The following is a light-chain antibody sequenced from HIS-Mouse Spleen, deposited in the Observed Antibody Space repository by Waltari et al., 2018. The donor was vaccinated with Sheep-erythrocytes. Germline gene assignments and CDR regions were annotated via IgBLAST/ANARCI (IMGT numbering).Light chain of an antibody. CDR3: CSYAGSYNHV. CDR1: SSDVGGYNN. V-gene: IGLV2-11*01. J-gene: IGLJ1*01. Sequence: QSALTPPRSVSGSPGQSVTIPCTGTSSDVGGYNNVTWYQQHPGKAPKLMIYDVSKRPSGVPDRFSGSKSGNTASLTISGLQAEDEADYYCCSYAGSYNHVFATGTKVTVL. CDR2: DVS.